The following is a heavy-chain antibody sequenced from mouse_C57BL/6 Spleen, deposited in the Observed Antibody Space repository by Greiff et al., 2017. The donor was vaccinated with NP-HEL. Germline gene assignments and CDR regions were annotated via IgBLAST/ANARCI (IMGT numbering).Heavy chain of an antibody. CDR1: GYTFTSYD. CDR3: ARGEDGWDWYFDV. CDR2: IYPRDGST. Sequence: QVQLKQSGPELVKPGASVKLSCKASGYTFTSYDINWVKQRPGQGLEWIGWIYPRDGSTKYNEKFKGKATLTVDTSSSTAYMELHSLTSEDSAVYFCARGEDGWDWYFDVWGTGTTVTVSS. V-gene: IGHV1-85*01. J-gene: IGHJ1*03. D-gene: IGHD1-2*01.